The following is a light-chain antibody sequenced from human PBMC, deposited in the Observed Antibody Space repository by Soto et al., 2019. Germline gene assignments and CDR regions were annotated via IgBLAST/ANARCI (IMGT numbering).Light chain of an antibody. CDR3: QQYGSSPSIT. Sequence: EIVLTQSPGTQSLSPGERPTLSCRASKSVSSYLACYQQKSGQAPRLLIYGASTRATDVPDRFSGSGSGADFTLSISRLEPEDFAVYYCQQYGSSPSITFGQGTRLEIK. CDR1: KSVSSY. J-gene: IGKJ5*01. CDR2: GAS. V-gene: IGKV3-20*01.